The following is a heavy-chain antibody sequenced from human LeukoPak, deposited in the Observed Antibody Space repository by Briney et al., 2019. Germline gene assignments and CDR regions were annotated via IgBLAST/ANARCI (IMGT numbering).Heavy chain of an antibody. V-gene: IGHV4-61*02. CDR3: TRGDNT. CDR2: IYTSGNT. J-gene: IGHJ5*02. CDR1: GGSISSGSSY. Sequence: SEALSLTCTVSGGSISSGSSYWSWIRQPAGKGLEWIGRIYTSGNTNYKPSLQSRVTISVDTAKNQFSLKLSSVTAADTAVYYCTRGDNTWGQGTLVTVSS. D-gene: IGHD2/OR15-2a*01.